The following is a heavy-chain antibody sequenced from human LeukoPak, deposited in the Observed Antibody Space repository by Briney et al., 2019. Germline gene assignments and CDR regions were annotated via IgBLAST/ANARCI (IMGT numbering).Heavy chain of an antibody. J-gene: IGHJ4*02. Sequence: GGSLRLSCAASGFAFSSYNMNWVRQAPGKGLEWVSYISSSSTIYYADSVKGRFTISRDNAKNSLYLQMNSLRDEDTAVYYCARTLHDYGDHEVIDYWGQGTLVTVSS. CDR2: ISSSSTI. CDR1: GFAFSSYN. CDR3: ARTLHDYGDHEVIDY. D-gene: IGHD4-17*01. V-gene: IGHV3-48*02.